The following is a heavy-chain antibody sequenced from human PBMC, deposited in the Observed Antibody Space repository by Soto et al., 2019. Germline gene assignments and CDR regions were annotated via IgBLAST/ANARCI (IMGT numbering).Heavy chain of an antibody. CDR3: ARDRRGYSYGSPYYYYGMDV. J-gene: IGHJ6*02. CDR2: IYYSGST. D-gene: IGHD5-18*01. CDR1: GGSISSYY. V-gene: IGHV4-59*01. Sequence: PSETLSLPCTVSGGSISSYYWSWIRQPPGKGLEWIGYIYYSGSTNYNPSLKSRVTISVDTSKNQFSLKLSSVTAADTAVYYCARDRRGYSYGSPYYYYGMDVWGQGTTVTVSS.